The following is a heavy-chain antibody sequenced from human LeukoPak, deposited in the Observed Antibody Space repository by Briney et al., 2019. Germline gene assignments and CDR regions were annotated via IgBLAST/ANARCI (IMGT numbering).Heavy chain of an antibody. CDR2: INAGNGNT. J-gene: IGHJ4*02. D-gene: IGHD6-13*01. V-gene: IGHV1-3*01. CDR1: GYTFTSYA. CDR3: ARLEGSSRGGGFFDY. Sequence: ASVKVSCKASGYTFTSYAMHWVRQAPGQRLEWMGWINAGNGNTKYSQKFQGRVTITRDTSASTVYMELSSLRSEDTAVYYCARLEGSSRGGGFFDYWGQGTLVTVSS.